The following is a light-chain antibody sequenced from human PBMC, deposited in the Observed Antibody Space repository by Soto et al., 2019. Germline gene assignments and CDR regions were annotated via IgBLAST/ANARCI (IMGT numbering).Light chain of an antibody. CDR1: QRVLCNS. J-gene: IGKJ2*01. V-gene: IGKV4-1*01. Sequence: DIVLTQSPESLAVSLGERATINCTSSQRVLCNSIAWYQQKPGQPPKLLIYWASTRESGVPDRFSGSGSGTDFTLTISSLQAEDVAVYYCQQYSSAPQTFGQGTKLEIK. CDR2: WAS. CDR3: QQYSSAPQT.